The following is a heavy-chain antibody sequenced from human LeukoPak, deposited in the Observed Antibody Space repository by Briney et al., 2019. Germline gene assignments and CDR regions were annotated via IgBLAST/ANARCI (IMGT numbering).Heavy chain of an antibody. CDR1: GFTVSSNY. CDR2: IDSGGST. V-gene: IGHV3-53*01. Sequence: GGSLRLSCAASGFTVSSNYMSWVRQAPGKGLEWVSVIDSGGSTNYADSVKGRLTISRDNAKNTLYLQMNSLRAEDTAMYYCASRAFGAPHYWGQGTLVTVSS. D-gene: IGHD3-10*01. CDR3: ASRAFGAPHY. J-gene: IGHJ4*02.